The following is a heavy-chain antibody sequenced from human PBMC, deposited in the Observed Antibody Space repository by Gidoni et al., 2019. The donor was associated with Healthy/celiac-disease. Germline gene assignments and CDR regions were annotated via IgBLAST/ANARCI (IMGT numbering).Heavy chain of an antibody. Sequence: QVQRVQSGAEVKKPAASVKGSCKASGSTFTSYAKHWVRQAPGKRLEWMGWINAGNGNTKYSQKFQGRVTITRDTSASTAYMELSSLRSEDTAVYYCARVKNRSGWYNGAFDIWGQGTMVTVSS. CDR3: ARVKNRSGWYNGAFDI. CDR1: GSTFTSYA. V-gene: IGHV1-3*01. CDR2: INAGNGNT. D-gene: IGHD6-19*01. J-gene: IGHJ3*02.